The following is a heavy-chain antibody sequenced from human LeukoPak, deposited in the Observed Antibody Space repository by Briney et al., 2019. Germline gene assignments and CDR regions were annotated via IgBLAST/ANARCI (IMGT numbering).Heavy chain of an antibody. J-gene: IGHJ4*02. CDR2: FSATDGST. CDR1: GFSFSTYA. CDR3: ARDRQIAY. Sequence: GGSLRLSCAASGFSFSTYAMTWVRQAPGKGLEWVSAFSATDGSTQYVDSMKGRFTISRDSTTNTLFLQINSLRAEDTAVYYCARDRQIAYWGQGTLVTVSS. V-gene: IGHV3-23*01.